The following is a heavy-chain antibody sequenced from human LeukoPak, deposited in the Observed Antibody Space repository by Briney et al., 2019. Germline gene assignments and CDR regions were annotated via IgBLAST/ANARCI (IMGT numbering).Heavy chain of an antibody. V-gene: IGHV1-69*02. CDR3: ARWDCSGGSCLSGPSYYYYGMDV. Sequence: SVKVSCKASGGTFSSYSISWVRQAPGQGLEWMGRIIPILGIANYAQKFQGRVTITADKSTSTAYMELSSLRSEDTAVYYCARWDCSGGSCLSGPSYYYYGMDVWGQGTTVTVSS. CDR2: IIPILGIA. CDR1: GGTFSSYS. D-gene: IGHD2-15*01. J-gene: IGHJ6*02.